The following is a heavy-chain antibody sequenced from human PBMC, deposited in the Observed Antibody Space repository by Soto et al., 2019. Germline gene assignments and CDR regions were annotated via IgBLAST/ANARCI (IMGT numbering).Heavy chain of an antibody. CDR3: ARTNWNANWFDP. V-gene: IGHV4-59*02. D-gene: IGHD1-20*01. J-gene: IGHJ5*02. CDR1: GGSVSSYY. Sequence: PSETLSLTCTVSGGSVSSYYWNWIRQPPGKGLEWIGYVYYSGSATYNPSLKSRVTISVDTAKDQFSLKLRSVTAADTAAYYCARTNWNANWFDPWGQGTLVTVSS. CDR2: VYYSGSA.